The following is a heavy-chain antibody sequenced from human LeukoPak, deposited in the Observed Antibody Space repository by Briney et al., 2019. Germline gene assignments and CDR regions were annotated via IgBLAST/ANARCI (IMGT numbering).Heavy chain of an antibody. CDR1: GGSISSYY. V-gene: IGHV4-4*09. Sequence: PSETLSLTCTVSGGSISSYYWSWIRQPPGKGLEWIGYIYTSGSTNYNPSLKSRVTISVDTSKNQFSLKLSSVTAADTAVYYCARDRYYYGSGSYYGYYYYYYMDVWGKGTTVTVSS. J-gene: IGHJ6*03. CDR3: ARDRYYYGSGSYYGYYYYYYMDV. D-gene: IGHD3-10*01. CDR2: IYTSGST.